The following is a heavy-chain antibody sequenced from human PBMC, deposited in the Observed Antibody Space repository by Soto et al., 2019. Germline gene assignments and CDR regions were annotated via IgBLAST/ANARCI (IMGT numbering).Heavy chain of an antibody. CDR3: ARAVAVPADFDY. CDR2: INAGNGNT. D-gene: IGHD6-19*01. CDR1: GYTFTAYA. V-gene: IGHV1-3*01. Sequence: GASVKVSCTASGYTFTAYAMHWVRQAPGQRLEWMGWINAGNGNTKYSQKFQGRVTITRDTSASTAYMELSSLRSEDTAVYYCARAVAVPADFDYWGQGTLVTVSS. J-gene: IGHJ4*02.